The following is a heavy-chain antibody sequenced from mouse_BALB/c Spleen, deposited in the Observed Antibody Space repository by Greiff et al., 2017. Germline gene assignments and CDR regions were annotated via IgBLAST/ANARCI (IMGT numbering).Heavy chain of an antibody. CDR3: ARGGNYVFYYAMDY. V-gene: IGHV5-9-4*01. CDR2: ISSGGSYT. J-gene: IGHJ4*01. D-gene: IGHD2-1*01. CDR1: GFTFSSYA. Sequence: EVKVVESGGGLVKPGGSLKLSCAASGFTFSSYAMSWVRQSPEKRLEWVAEISSGGSYTYYPDTVTGRFTISRDNAKNTLYLEMSSLRSEDTAMYYCARGGNYVFYYAMDYWGQGTSVTVSS.